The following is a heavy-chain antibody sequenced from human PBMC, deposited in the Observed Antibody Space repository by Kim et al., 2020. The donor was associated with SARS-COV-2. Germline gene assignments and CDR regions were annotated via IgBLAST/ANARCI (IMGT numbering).Heavy chain of an antibody. V-gene: IGHV4-34*01. CDR3: ARVVVRGAYYYYYYGMDV. CDR2: INHSGST. CDR1: GGSFSGYY. D-gene: IGHD3-10*01. J-gene: IGHJ6*02. Sequence: SETLSLTCAVYGGSFSGYYWSWIRQPPGKGLEWIGEINHSGSTNYNPSLKSRVTISVDTSKNQFSLKLSSVTAADTAVYYCARVVVRGAYYYYYYGMDVWGQGTTVTVSS.